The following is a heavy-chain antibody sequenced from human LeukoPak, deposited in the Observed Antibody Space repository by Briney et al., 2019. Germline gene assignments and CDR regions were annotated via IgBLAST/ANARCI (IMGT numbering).Heavy chain of an antibody. D-gene: IGHD3-10*01. V-gene: IGHV3-48*01. Sequence: GGSLRLSCAASGFTFSSYSMNWVRQAPGKGLEWVSYISSSSTIYYADSVKGRFTISRDNAKNSLYLQMNSLRAEDTAVYYCARDLITMVRGVIISSWFDPWGQGTLVTVSS. CDR2: ISSSSTI. CDR3: ARDLITMVRGVIISSWFDP. J-gene: IGHJ5*02. CDR1: GFTFSSYS.